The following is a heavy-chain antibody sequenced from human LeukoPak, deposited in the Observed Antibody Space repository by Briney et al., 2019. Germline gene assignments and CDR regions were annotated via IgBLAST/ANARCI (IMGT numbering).Heavy chain of an antibody. CDR3: ARDRGSGWYNFDY. J-gene: IGHJ4*02. D-gene: IGHD6-19*01. Sequence: SETLSLTCTVSGGXISSYYWSWIRQHPGQGLEWIGYIYYSGSTYSNPSLKSRVTISIDTSKNQFSLKLSSVTAADTAVYYCARDRGSGWYNFDYWGQGTLVTVSS. V-gene: IGHV4-59*06. CDR2: IYYSGST. CDR1: GGXISSYY.